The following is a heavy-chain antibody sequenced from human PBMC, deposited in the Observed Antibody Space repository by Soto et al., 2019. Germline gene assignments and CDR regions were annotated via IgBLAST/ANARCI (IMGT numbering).Heavy chain of an antibody. V-gene: IGHV1-8*01. J-gene: IGHJ4*02. CDR1: GYTFTSHD. CDR3: ARLDYGVYARFDY. CDR2: MNPNSGNT. D-gene: IGHD4-17*01. Sequence: QVQLVQSGAEVKKSGASVKVSCKASGYTFTSHDINWVRQATGQGLEWMGWMNPNSGNTGYAQKFQGRVTMTRNNSISTAYMELSSLRSEYTAVYYCARLDYGVYARFDYWGQGTLVTVSS.